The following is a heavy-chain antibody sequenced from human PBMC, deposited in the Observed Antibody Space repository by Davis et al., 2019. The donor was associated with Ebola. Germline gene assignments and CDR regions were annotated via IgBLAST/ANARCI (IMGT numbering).Heavy chain of an antibody. V-gene: IGHV5-10-1*01. J-gene: IGHJ6*02. CDR1: GYSFTNYW. D-gene: IGHD3-16*01. CDR3: ARHVLGVLPGDNYYYGLDV. CDR2: IDPSNSYT. Sequence: GESLKISCQASGYSFTNYWISWVRQMPGEGLEWMGRIDPSNSYTNYSPSFRGHVTISADKSISTAYFEWRSLKASDTAMYYCARHVLGVLPGDNYYYGLDVWGQGTTVTVSS.